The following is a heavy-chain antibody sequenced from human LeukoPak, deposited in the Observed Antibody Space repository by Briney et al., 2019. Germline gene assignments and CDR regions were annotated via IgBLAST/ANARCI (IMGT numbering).Heavy chain of an antibody. J-gene: IGHJ4*02. CDR3: AKGSLGSWYYFDY. Sequence: GGSLRLSCAASGFTFCSSAMSWVRQAPGKGPEWVSTFSRSGPDTYYADSVKGRFTIFRDNSKNTLYLQMNSLRAEDTAVYYCAKGSLGSWYYFDYWGQGTLVTVSS. V-gene: IGHV3-23*01. CDR1: GFTFCSSA. D-gene: IGHD6-13*01. CDR2: FSRSGPDT.